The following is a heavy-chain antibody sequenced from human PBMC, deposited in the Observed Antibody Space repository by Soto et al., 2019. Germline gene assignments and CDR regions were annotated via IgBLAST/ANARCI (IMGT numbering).Heavy chain of an antibody. CDR2: ISGGGYT. D-gene: IGHD2-2*01. V-gene: IGHV3-23*01. Sequence: GSLRLSCESSVCTFSTYAMSCVRHSPGKWLEWVSAISGGGYTYYADSVKGRFTISRDNSKNTLYLQMNSLRAEDTAIYYCVRDIVIVTAASTMGYFDDLCQGALVNVSS. CDR1: VCTFSTYA. J-gene: IGHJ4*02. CDR3: VRDIVIVTAASTMGYFDD.